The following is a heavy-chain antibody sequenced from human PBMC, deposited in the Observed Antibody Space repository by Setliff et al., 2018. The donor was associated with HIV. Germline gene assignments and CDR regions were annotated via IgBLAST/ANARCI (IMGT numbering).Heavy chain of an antibody. CDR2: INPSGGST. CDR1: GYTFTSYY. D-gene: IGHD4-17*01. Sequence: ASVKVSCKASGYTFTSYYMHWVRQAPGQGLEWMGIINPSGGSTSYAQKFQGRVTMTRDTSTSTVYMELSSLRSEDTAVYYCARAKIGPYGDSTYYYGLDVWGQGTTVTVSS. CDR3: ARAKIGPYGDSTYYYGLDV. J-gene: IGHJ6*02. V-gene: IGHV1-46*01.